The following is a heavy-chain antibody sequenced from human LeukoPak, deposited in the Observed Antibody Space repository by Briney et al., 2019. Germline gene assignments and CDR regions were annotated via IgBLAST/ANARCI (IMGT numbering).Heavy chain of an antibody. CDR3: ATAFGYCSGGSCYDGGH. J-gene: IGHJ4*02. V-gene: IGHV1-18*01. D-gene: IGHD2-15*01. Sequence: GASVKVSCTASGYTFTSYGISWVRQAPGQGLEWMGWISAYNGNPNYAQKLQGRVTMTTDTSTSTAYMELRSLRSDDTAVYYCATAFGYCSGGSCYDGGHWGQGTLVTVSS. CDR1: GYTFTSYG. CDR2: ISAYNGNP.